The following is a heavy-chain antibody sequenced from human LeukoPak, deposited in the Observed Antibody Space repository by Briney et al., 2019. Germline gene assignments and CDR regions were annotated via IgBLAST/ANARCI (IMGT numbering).Heavy chain of an antibody. CDR2: ISSSSSYI. CDR3: ARDLHPDYYDSKGGAFDI. V-gene: IGHV3-21*01. J-gene: IGHJ3*02. Sequence: GGSLRLSCAASGFTFSSYSMTWVRQAPGKGLEWVSSISSSSSYIYYADSVEGRFTISRDNAKNSLYLQMNSLRAEDTAVYYCARDLHPDYYDSKGGAFDIWGQGTMVTVSS. CDR1: GFTFSSYS. D-gene: IGHD3-22*01.